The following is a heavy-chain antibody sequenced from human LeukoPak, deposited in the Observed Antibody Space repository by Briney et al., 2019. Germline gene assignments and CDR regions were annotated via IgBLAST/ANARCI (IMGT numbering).Heavy chain of an antibody. CDR2: IYYSGST. J-gene: IGHJ4*02. D-gene: IGHD6-6*01. Sequence: SETLSLTCIVSGGSISSYYWSWIRQPPGKGLEWIGYIYYSGSTNYNPSLKSRVTISVDTSKNQFSLKLSSVTAADTAVYYCARVKSIAALYYFDYWGQGTLVTVSS. CDR1: GGSISSYY. CDR3: ARVKSIAALYYFDY. V-gene: IGHV4-59*01.